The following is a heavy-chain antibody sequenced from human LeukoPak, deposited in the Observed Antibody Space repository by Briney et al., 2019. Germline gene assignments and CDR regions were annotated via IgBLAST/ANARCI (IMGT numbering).Heavy chain of an antibody. CDR2: MNPNSGNT. J-gene: IGHJ3*02. V-gene: IGHV1-8*03. CDR1: GYTFTSYD. Sequence: ASVKVSCKASGYTFTSYDINWVRQATGQGLEWMGWMNPNSGNTGYAQKFQGRVTITRNTSISTAYMELSSLRSEDTAVCYCARFRRGDGYNWNAFDIWGQGTMVTVSS. CDR3: ARFRRGDGYNWNAFDI. D-gene: IGHD5-24*01.